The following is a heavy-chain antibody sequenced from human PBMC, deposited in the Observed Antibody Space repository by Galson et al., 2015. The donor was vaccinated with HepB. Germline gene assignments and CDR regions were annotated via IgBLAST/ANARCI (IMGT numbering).Heavy chain of an antibody. CDR1: GYTFTGYY. J-gene: IGHJ4*02. V-gene: IGHV1-2*02. D-gene: IGHD3-22*01. CDR3: ARGRPSPYDSSGYWNY. CDR2: INPKNGVT. Sequence: SVKVSCKASGYTFTGYYIHWVRQAPGQGLEWMGWINPKNGVTNYAQKLQGRVTMTRDTSISTAYMELRSLTSDDTAVYYCARGRPSPYDSSGYWNYWGQGTLITVSS.